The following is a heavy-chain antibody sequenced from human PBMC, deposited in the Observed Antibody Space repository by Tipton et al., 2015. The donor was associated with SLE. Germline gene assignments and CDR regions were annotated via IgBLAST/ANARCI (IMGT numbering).Heavy chain of an antibody. CDR2: INHSGST. J-gene: IGHJ3*02. V-gene: IGHV4-34*01. Sequence: TLSLTCAVYGGSFSGYYWSWIRQPPGKGLEWIGEINHSGSTNYNPSLKSRVTISVDTSKNQFSLKLSSVTAADTAVYYCARPPSGRGAFDIWGQGTMVTVSS. CDR1: GGSFSGYY. D-gene: IGHD6-19*01. CDR3: ARPPSGRGAFDI.